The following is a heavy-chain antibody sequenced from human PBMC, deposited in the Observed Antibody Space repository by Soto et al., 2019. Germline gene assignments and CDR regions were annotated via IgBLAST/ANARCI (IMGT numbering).Heavy chain of an antibody. D-gene: IGHD1-26*01. Sequence: EVQLLESGGGLVQPGGSLRLSCAASGFTFISYAMNWVRQAPGKGLEWVSAISGSDSRTYYADSVKGRFTISRDNSKNTLYLQLNSLRAEDTAVYSCAKVGSHSGSHYDAFDIWGQGTMVTVSS. J-gene: IGHJ3*02. CDR1: GFTFISYA. V-gene: IGHV3-23*01. CDR2: ISGSDSRT. CDR3: AKVGSHSGSHYDAFDI.